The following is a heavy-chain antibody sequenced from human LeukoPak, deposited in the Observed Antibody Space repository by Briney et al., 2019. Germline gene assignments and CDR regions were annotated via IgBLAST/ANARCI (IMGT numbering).Heavy chain of an antibody. V-gene: IGHV3-33*01. D-gene: IGHD2-15*01. CDR2: IWYDGSNK. CDR1: GFTFSSYG. CDR3: ARAGLCSGGSCYLFGDY. J-gene: IGHJ4*02. Sequence: GGSLRLSCAASGFTFSSYGMHWVRQAPGKGLEWVAVIWYDGSNKYYADSVKGRFTISRDNSKNTLYLQMNSLRAEDTAVYYCARAGLCSGGSCYLFGDYWGQGTLVTVSS.